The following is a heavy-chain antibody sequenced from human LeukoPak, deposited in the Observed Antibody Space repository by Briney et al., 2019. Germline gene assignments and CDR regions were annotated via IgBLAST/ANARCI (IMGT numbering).Heavy chain of an antibody. CDR1: GFTFSSYA. Sequence: GGSLRLSCAASGFTFSSYAMHWVRQAPGKGLEYVSAISSSGGSTYYANSVKGRFTISRDNSKNTLYLQMGSLRAEDMAVYYCTRGKGVGATKGGLFDYWGQGTLVTVSS. J-gene: IGHJ4*02. D-gene: IGHD1-26*01. CDR3: TRGKGVGATKGGLFDY. V-gene: IGHV3-64*01. CDR2: ISSSGGST.